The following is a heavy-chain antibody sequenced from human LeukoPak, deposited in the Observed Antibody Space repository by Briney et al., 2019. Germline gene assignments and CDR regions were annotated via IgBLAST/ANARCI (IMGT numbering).Heavy chain of an antibody. D-gene: IGHD6-13*01. CDR3: AKYPGYPTRWFEP. J-gene: IGHJ5*02. V-gene: IGHV4-59*01. CDR1: GGSITSYY. CDR2: IFYSGST. Sequence: PSETLSLTCTASGGSITSYYWSWIRQPPGKRLEWIGYIFYSGSTNYNPSLESRVSISIDTSKNQFSLKLSSLTAADTAVYYCAKYPGYPTRWFEPWGQGTLVTVSS.